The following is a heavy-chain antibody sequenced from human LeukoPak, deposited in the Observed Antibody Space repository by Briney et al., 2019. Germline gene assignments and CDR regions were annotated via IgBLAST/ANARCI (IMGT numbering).Heavy chain of an antibody. CDR2: IYTSGST. CDR3: ARDMGSSWHWGYYFDY. D-gene: IGHD6-13*01. CDR1: GGSISSYY. Sequence: PSETLSLTCTVSGGSISSYYWSWIRQPAGKGLEWIGRIYTSGSTNYNPSLKSRVTMSVDTSKNRFSLKLSSVTAADTAVYYCARDMGSSWHWGYYFDYWGQGTLVTVSS. V-gene: IGHV4-4*07. J-gene: IGHJ4*02.